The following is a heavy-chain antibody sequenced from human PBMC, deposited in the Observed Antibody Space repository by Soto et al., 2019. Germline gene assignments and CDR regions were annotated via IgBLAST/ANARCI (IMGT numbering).Heavy chain of an antibody. V-gene: IGHV1-2*02. J-gene: IGHJ4*02. CDR2: INPNSGGT. Sequence: QVQLVQSGAEVKKPGASVKVSCKASGYTFTGYYMHWVRQAPGQGLEWMGWINPNSGGTNYAQKFQGGVTRTRDTSISTDYMELSRLKSDDTAVYYCARGEGGPRWGSIDYWGQGTLVTVSS. CDR1: GYTFTGYY. D-gene: IGHD2-21*01. CDR3: ARGEGGPRWGSIDY.